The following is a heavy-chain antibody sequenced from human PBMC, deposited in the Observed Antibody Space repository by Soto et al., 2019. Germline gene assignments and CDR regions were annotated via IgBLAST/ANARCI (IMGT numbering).Heavy chain of an antibody. CDR2: MNPNIGAT. CDR1: GYTFTGYF. V-gene: IGHV1-2*06. CDR3: ANLTPTPDWFEP. J-gene: IGHJ5*02. D-gene: IGHD2-15*01. Sequence: QVQLVQSAAEVKNPGASVKVSCKASGYTFTGYFIHWLRQAPGQGLEWMGRMNPNIGATNYAPKFQGRVSMTRDTSIRTAYMVLASLRSDDTAVYYCANLTPTPDWFEPWGQGTLVTVSS.